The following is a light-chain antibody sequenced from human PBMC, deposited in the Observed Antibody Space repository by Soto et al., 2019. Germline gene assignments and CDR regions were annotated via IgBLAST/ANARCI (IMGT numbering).Light chain of an antibody. CDR3: QQYGSSPPT. CDR1: QSVTNRY. V-gene: IGKV3-20*01. Sequence: ENVLTQSPGIQSLSPGERATLSCRATQSVTNRYFAWYQQKPGQAPRLLIYGASSRATGIPDRFSDSGSGTDFTLTISRLEPEDFAVYYCQQYGSSPPTFGQGTKVDI. CDR2: GAS. J-gene: IGKJ1*01.